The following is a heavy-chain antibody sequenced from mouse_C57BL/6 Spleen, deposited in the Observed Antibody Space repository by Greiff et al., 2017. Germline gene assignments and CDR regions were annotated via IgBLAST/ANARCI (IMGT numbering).Heavy chain of an antibody. V-gene: IGHV1-63*01. CDR3: ARSSNYYAMDY. CDR1: GYTFTNYW. Sequence: QVQLQQSGAELVRPGTSVKMSCKASGYTFTNYWIGWAKQRPGHGLEWIGDIYPGGGYTNYNEKLKGKATLTADKSSSTAYMQFSSLTSEDSAIYYCARSSNYYAMDYWGQGTSVTVSS. D-gene: IGHD2-5*01. J-gene: IGHJ4*01. CDR2: IYPGGGYT.